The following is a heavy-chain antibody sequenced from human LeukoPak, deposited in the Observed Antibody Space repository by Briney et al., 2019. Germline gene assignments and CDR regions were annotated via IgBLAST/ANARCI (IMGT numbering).Heavy chain of an antibody. V-gene: IGHV1-2*02. Sequence: GASVKVSCKASGYTFTGYYMHWVRQAPGQGLEWMGWINPNSGGTNYAQKFQGRVTMTRDTSISTAYMELSRLRSDDTAVYYCARGGLKRVRDCSGGSCSRWGSYYYYMDVWGKGTTVTISS. D-gene: IGHD2-15*01. J-gene: IGHJ6*03. CDR1: GYTFTGYY. CDR3: ARGGLKRVRDCSGGSCSRWGSYYYYMDV. CDR2: INPNSGGT.